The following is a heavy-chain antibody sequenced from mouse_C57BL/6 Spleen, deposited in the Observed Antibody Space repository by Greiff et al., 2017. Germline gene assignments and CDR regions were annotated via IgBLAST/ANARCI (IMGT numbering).Heavy chain of an antibody. D-gene: IGHD2-1*01. CDR2: FYPGSGSI. V-gene: IGHV1-62-2*01. CDR1: GYTFTEYT. J-gene: IGHJ4*01. CDR3: ARHEDGYYGNYDAMDY. Sequence: QVHVKQSGAELVKPGASVKLSCKASGYTFTEYTIHWVKQRSGQGLEWIGWFYPGSGSIKYNEKFKDKATLTADKSSSTVYMELSRLTSEDSAVYFCARHEDGYYGNYDAMDYWGQGTSVTVSS.